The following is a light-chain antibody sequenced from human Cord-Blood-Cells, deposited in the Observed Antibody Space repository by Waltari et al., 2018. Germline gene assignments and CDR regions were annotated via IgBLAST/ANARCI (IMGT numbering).Light chain of an antibody. CDR3: SSYTSSSTLVV. V-gene: IGLV2-14*01. CDR2: EVS. Sequence: QSALTQPASVSGSPGQSITISCTGTSSDVGGYNYVSWYQQHPGKAPKRMIYEVSNRPSGVSNLFFGAKSGNTASLTISGLQAEDEADYYCSSYTSSSTLVVFGGGTKLTVL. CDR1: SSDVGGYNY. J-gene: IGLJ2*01.